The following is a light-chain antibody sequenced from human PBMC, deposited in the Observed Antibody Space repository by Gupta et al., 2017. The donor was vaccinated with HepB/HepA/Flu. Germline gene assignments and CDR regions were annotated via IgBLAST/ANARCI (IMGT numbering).Light chain of an antibody. Sequence: DIVMTQSPLSLPVTPGEPASISCRSSQSILHSNGYNYLDWYLQKPGQSPQLLIYLGSNRASGVPDRFSGSGSGTDFTLKISRVEAEDVGVYYCMQALQTPLTFGQGTKVEIK. CDR3: MQALQTPLT. CDR2: LGS. J-gene: IGKJ1*01. CDR1: QSILHSNGYNY. V-gene: IGKV2-28*01.